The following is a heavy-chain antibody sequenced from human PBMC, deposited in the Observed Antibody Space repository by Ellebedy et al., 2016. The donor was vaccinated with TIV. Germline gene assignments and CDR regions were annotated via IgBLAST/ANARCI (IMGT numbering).Heavy chain of an antibody. J-gene: IGHJ6*02. V-gene: IGHV4-38-2*01. CDR1: GYSITSGYY. Sequence: SETLSLTXRVSGYSITSGYYWGWIRQPPGKGLEWIGNLYHSGSTYYNPSLRSRVTLSLDTSKNSLSLRLSSVTAADTAVYYCARTDLRYGMDVWGQGTTVTVS. CDR2: LYHSGST. D-gene: IGHD3/OR15-3a*01. CDR3: ARTDLRYGMDV.